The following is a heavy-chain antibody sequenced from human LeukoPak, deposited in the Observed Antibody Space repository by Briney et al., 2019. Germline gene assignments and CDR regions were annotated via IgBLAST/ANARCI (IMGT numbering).Heavy chain of an antibody. J-gene: IGHJ5*02. CDR1: GFTFSSYG. Sequence: SGGSLRLSCAASGFTFSSYGMHWVRQAPGKGLEWVAFIRYDGSNKYYADSVKGRFTISRDNSKNTLYLQMNSLRAEDTAVYYCAKGDPYYCGSGSQNWFDPWGQGTLVTVSS. V-gene: IGHV3-30*02. CDR3: AKGDPYYCGSGSQNWFDP. D-gene: IGHD3-10*01. CDR2: IRYDGSNK.